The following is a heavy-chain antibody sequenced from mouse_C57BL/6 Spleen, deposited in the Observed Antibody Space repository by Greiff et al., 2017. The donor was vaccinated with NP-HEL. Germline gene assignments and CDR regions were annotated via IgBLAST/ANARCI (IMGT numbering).Heavy chain of an antibody. CDR1: GYTFTSYW. J-gene: IGHJ2*01. D-gene: IGHD4-1*01. Sequence: QVQLQQPGAELVKPGASVKMSCKASGYTFTSYWITWVKQRPGQGLEWIGDIYPGSGSTNYNEKLKSKATLTVDTSSSTAYVQLSSLTSEDSAVYSCARDGVGRDFDYWGQGTTLTVSS. CDR3: ARDGVGRDFDY. CDR2: IYPGSGST. V-gene: IGHV1-55*01.